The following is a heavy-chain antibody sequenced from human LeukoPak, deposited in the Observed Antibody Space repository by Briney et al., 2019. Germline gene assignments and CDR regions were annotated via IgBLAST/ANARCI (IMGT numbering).Heavy chain of an antibody. D-gene: IGHD6-13*01. CDR1: GFTFSRSD. V-gene: IGHV3-23*01. J-gene: IGHJ5*02. Sequence: GGSLRLSCAASGFTFSRSDMIWVRQAPGKGLEWVSIISGSGGSTYYADSVRGRFSISRDNSENILYLQLNSLSAEDTAVYHCAKKASSWSPRLDPWGQGTLVTVSS. CDR2: ISGSGGST. CDR3: AKKASSWSPRLDP.